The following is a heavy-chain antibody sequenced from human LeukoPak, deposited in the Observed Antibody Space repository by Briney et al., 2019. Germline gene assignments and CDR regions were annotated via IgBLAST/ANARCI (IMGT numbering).Heavy chain of an antibody. D-gene: IGHD1-1*01. CDR1: GFTFSSYS. CDR2: ISSSSSTI. V-gene: IGHV3-48*04. CDR3: ARDRQLESRLIDY. J-gene: IGHJ4*02. Sequence: GGSLRLSCAASGFTFSSYSMNWVRQAPGKGLEWVSYISSSSSTIYYADSVKGRFTISRDNAKNSLYLQMNSLRAEDTAVYYCARDRQLESRLIDYWGQGTLVTVSS.